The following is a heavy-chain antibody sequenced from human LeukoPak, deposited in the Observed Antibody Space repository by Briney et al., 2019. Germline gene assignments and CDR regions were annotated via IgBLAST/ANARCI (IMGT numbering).Heavy chain of an antibody. D-gene: IGHD3-22*01. V-gene: IGHV1-69*05. CDR2: IIPIFGTE. J-gene: IGHJ5*02. CDR1: GDTFSSYA. Sequence: SVKVSCKASGDTFSSYAISWVRQAPGQGLEWMGGIIPIFGTENYAQKFQGRVTITTDESTSTAYMELSSLRSEDTAVYYCARARSPSSGYLLRDHNWFDPWGQGTLVTVSS. CDR3: ARARSPSSGYLLRDHNWFDP.